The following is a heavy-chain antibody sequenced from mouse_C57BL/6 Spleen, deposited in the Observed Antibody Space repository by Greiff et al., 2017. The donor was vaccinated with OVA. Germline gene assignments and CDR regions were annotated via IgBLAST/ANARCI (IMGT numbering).Heavy chain of an antibody. J-gene: IGHJ3*01. CDR2: ISSGSSTI. CDR3: ARSTTVVA. CDR1: GFTFSDYG. Sequence: EVKLMESGGGLVKPGGSLKLSCAASGFTFSDYGMHWVRQAPEKGLEWVAYISSGSSTIYYADTVKGRFTISRDNAKNTLFLQMTSLRSEDTAMYYCARSTTVVAWGQGTLVTVAA. V-gene: IGHV5-17*01. D-gene: IGHD1-1*01.